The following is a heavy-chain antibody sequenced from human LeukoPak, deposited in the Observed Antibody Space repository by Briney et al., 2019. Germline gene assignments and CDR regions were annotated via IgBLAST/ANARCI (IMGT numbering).Heavy chain of an antibody. V-gene: IGHV4-39*07. J-gene: IGHJ4*02. CDR1: GGSISSSSYY. Sequence: SETLSLTCTVSGGSISSSSYYWGWIRQPPGKGLEWIGSIYYSGSTNYNPSLKSRVTISVDTSKNQFSLKLSSVTAADTAVYYCARHSSGWYGVVGQYYFDYWGQGTLVTVSS. D-gene: IGHD6-19*01. CDR3: ARHSSGWYGVVGQYYFDY. CDR2: IYYSGST.